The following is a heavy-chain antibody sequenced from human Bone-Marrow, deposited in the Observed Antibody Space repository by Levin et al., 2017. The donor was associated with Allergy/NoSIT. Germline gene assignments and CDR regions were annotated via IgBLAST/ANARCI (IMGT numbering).Heavy chain of an antibody. V-gene: IGHV4-39*01. J-gene: IGHJ4*02. CDR1: GGSISSSSYY. Sequence: PSETLSLTCTVSGGSISSSSYYWGWIRQPPGKGLEWIGSIYYSGSTYYNPSLKSRVTISVDTSKNQFSLKLSSVTAADTAVYYCARLGDGYGDAWFDYWGQGTLVTVSS. CDR3: ARLGDGYGDAWFDY. D-gene: IGHD4-17*01. CDR2: IYYSGST.